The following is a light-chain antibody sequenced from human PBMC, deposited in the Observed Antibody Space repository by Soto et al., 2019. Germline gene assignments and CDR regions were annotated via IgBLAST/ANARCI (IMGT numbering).Light chain of an antibody. Sequence: ELVLTQSPCTPSLSPGERATLSCRASQSGSSSYLAWQQQQPGQAPRILIYGTSSRATGIPDRFSGSGSGTDFPITISRPEADVFADYYCEQYGSSLCTFVHRTKLEI. CDR3: EQYGSSLCT. V-gene: IGKV3-20*01. CDR2: GTS. J-gene: IGKJ2*02. CDR1: QSGSSSY.